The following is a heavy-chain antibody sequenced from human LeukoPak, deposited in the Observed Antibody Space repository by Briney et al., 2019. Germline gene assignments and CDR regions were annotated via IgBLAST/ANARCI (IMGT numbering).Heavy chain of an antibody. Sequence: GASVKVSCKASGYTFARYDINWVRQATGQGLEWMGWMNPNSGNTGYAQKFQGRVTMTRNTSISTAYMELSSLRSEDTAVYYCAREICGCCYSYYYYGMDVWGQGTTVTVSS. CDR2: MNPNSGNT. CDR3: AREICGCCYSYYYYGMDV. J-gene: IGHJ6*02. CDR1: GYTFARYD. V-gene: IGHV1-8*01. D-gene: IGHD2-15*01.